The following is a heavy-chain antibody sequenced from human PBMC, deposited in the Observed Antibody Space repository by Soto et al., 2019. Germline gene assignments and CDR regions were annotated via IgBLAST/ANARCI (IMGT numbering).Heavy chain of an antibody. V-gene: IGHV3-23*01. J-gene: IGHJ2*01. Sequence: EVQLLESGGGLVQPGGSLRLSCAASGFTFSSYAMNWVRQAPGKGPEWVSTISGSGGSTYYADSVKGRFTISRDNSKNTLYLQMNXLRAEDTAIYFCAKDVAQNWYFDLWGRGTLVTVSS. CDR1: GFTFSSYA. CDR3: AKDVAQNWYFDL. CDR2: ISGSGGST. D-gene: IGHD5-12*01.